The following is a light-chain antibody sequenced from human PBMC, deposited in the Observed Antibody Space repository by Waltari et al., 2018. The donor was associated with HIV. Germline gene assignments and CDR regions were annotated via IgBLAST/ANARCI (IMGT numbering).Light chain of an antibody. CDR2: GAS. CDR3: QQSFSAAIT. V-gene: IGKV1-39*01. J-gene: IGKJ5*01. CDR1: QNINNY. Sequence: DIQMTQSPSSLSASVGDTVTITCRASQNINNYLNGYQQRPGKPPSLLIYGASSLQPGVPSRFSARTSGANFTLTITRLQPEDFASYYGQQSFSAAITLGQGTRL.